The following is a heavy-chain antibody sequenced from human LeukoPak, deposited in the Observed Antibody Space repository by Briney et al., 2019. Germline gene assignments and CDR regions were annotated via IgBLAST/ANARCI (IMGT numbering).Heavy chain of an antibody. J-gene: IGHJ4*02. CDR2: ISWNSGSI. CDR1: GFTFDDYA. V-gene: IGHV3-9*01. CDR3: AKDHSSGLKDY. Sequence: PGRSLRLSCAASGFTFDDYAMHWARQAPGKGLEWVSGISWNSGSIDYADSVKGRFTISRDNAKNSLYLQMNSLRAEDTAVYYCAKDHSSGLKDYWGQGTLVTVSS. D-gene: IGHD6-25*01.